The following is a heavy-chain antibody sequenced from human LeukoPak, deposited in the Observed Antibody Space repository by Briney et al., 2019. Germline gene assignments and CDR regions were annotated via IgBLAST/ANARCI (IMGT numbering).Heavy chain of an antibody. CDR1: GYTFTSYG. Sequence: ASVKVSCKASGYTFTSYGISWLRQAPGQGLEWMGWISAYNGNTNYAQKLQGRVTMTADTPTSTAYMELRSLRSDDTAVYYCARVGGYLLYYYYMDVWGKGTTVTVSS. J-gene: IGHJ6*03. V-gene: IGHV1-18*01. CDR3: ARVGGYLLYYYYMDV. CDR2: ISAYNGNT. D-gene: IGHD1-26*01.